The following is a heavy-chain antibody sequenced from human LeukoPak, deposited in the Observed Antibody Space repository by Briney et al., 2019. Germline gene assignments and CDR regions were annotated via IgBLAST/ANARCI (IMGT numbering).Heavy chain of an antibody. J-gene: IGHJ2*01. Sequence: GGSLRLSCAASGFTFSSYAMSWVRQAPGKGLEWVSAISGSGGSTYYADSVKGRFTISRDNSKSTLYLQMNSLRAEDTAVYYCAKDSIAAGSGWYFDLWGRGTLATVSS. CDR1: GFTFSSYA. CDR3: AKDSIAAGSGWYFDL. V-gene: IGHV3-23*01. D-gene: IGHD6-13*01. CDR2: ISGSGGST.